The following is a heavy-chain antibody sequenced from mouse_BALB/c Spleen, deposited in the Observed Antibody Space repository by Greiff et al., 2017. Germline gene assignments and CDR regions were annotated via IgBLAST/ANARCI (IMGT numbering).Heavy chain of an antibody. D-gene: IGHD2-14*01. Sequence: QVQLQQSGAELAKPGASVKMSCKASGYTFTSYWMHWVKQRPGQGLEWIGYINPSTGYTEYNQKFKDKATLTADKSSSTAYMQLSSLTSEDSAVYYCASPAYYRYGWFAYWGQGTLVTVSA. CDR2: INPSTGYT. J-gene: IGHJ3*01. CDR3: ASPAYYRYGWFAY. V-gene: IGHV1-7*01. CDR1: GYTFTSYW.